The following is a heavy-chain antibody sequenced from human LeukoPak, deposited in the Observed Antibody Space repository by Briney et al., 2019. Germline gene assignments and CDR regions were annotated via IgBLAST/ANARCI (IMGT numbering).Heavy chain of an antibody. D-gene: IGHD3-10*01. CDR1: GLTFSSYS. V-gene: IGHV3-21*01. J-gene: IGHJ3*02. Sequence: GGSLRLSCAASGLTFSSYSMNWVRQAPGKGLEWVSSISSSSSYIYYADSVKGRFTISRDNAKNSLYLQMNSLRAEDTAVYYCARDQILWFGEDAFDIWGQGTMVTVSS. CDR3: ARDQILWFGEDAFDI. CDR2: ISSSSSYI.